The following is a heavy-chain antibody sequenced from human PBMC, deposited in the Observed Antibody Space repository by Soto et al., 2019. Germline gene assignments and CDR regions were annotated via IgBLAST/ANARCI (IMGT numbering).Heavy chain of an antibody. CDR3: AHSSFYYGSSGYSYDF. V-gene: IGHV2-5*02. CDR2: IYWDDDK. D-gene: IGHD3-22*01. Sequence: QITLKETGPTVVRPTETLTLTCTLSGLSLSTSGVGVAWIRQPPGKALEWLALIYWDDDKRYSPSLKSRLTITKDSSKNQVVLTMTDMDPVDTATYYCAHSSFYYGSSGYSYDFWGRGTLVIVSS. CDR1: GLSLSTSGVG. J-gene: IGHJ4*02.